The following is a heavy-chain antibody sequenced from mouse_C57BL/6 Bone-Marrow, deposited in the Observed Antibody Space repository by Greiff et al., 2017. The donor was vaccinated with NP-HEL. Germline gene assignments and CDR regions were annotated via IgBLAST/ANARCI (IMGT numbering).Heavy chain of an antibody. V-gene: IGHV1-62-2*01. CDR3: ARHEERYYYGSSMYYFDY. Sequence: VQLQQSGAELVKPGASVKLSCKASGYTFTEYTIHWVKQRSGQGLEWIGWFYPGSGSIKYNEKFKDKATLTADKSSSTVYMELSRLTSEDSAVYFCARHEERYYYGSSMYYFDYWGQGTTLTVSS. CDR2: FYPGSGSI. CDR1: GYTFTEYT. J-gene: IGHJ2*01. D-gene: IGHD1-1*01.